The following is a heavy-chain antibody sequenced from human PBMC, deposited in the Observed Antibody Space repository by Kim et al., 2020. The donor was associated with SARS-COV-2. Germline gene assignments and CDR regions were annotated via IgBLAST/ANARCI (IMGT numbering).Heavy chain of an antibody. CDR2: ISGSGGST. CDR3: ANTYSGYDFNY. Sequence: GGSLRLSCAASGFTFSSYAMSWVRQAPGKGLEGVSAISGSGGSTYYADSVKGRFTISRDNSKNTLYLQMNSLRAEDTAVYYCANTYSGYDFNYWGQGTLGTVSS. V-gene: IGHV3-23*01. CDR1: GFTFSSYA. J-gene: IGHJ4*02. D-gene: IGHD5-12*01.